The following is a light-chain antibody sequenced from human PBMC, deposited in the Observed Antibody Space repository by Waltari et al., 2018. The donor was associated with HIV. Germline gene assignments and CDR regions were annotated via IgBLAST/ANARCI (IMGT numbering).Light chain of an antibody. J-gene: IGKJ1*01. CDR2: AAS. Sequence: DIQFTQSPSFLSASVGDRFTMTCRASQGIRSYLAWYQQKPGNAPNLLIYAASTLQSGVPSRFSGSGSGTEFTLTISSLQPEDFATYSCQQLNEYPWTFGQGTKVEMK. CDR1: QGIRSY. CDR3: QQLNEYPWT. V-gene: IGKV1-9*01.